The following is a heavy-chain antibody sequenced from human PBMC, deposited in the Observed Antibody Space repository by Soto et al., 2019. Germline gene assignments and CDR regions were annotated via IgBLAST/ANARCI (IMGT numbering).Heavy chain of an antibody. CDR3: ATTPFNMASAGSYYFDS. CDR2: IIPLFGTL. J-gene: IGHJ4*02. Sequence: QVKLVQSGTEVKRPGSSVKVSCKASGGTFSNYGLSWVRQAPGHGLQWMGGIIPLFGTLYNAQEFQDRVTITADQSTGTASMDLRSLTYDDTAVYFCATTPFNMASAGSYYFDSWGQGILVTVSS. CDR1: GGTFSNYG. V-gene: IGHV1-69*01. D-gene: IGHD6-13*01.